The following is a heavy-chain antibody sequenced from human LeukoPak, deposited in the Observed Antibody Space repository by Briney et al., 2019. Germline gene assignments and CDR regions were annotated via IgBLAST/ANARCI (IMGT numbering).Heavy chain of an antibody. CDR3: AREYGSRRGLWAFDI. CDR1: GFTFSTYS. CDR2: ISSSSRYI. J-gene: IGHJ3*02. D-gene: IGHD3-10*01. V-gene: IGHV3-21*01. Sequence: PGGSLRLSCAASGFTFSTYSMNWVRQAPGKGLEWVSSISSSSRYIYYADSAKGRFTISRDNAKNSLYLQMNSLRAEDTAVYYCAREYGSRRGLWAFDIWGHGTMVTVSS.